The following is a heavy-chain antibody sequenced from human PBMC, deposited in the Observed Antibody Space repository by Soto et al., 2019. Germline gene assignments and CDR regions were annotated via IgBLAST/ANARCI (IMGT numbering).Heavy chain of an antibody. V-gene: IGHV2-5*02. J-gene: IGHJ3*01. D-gene: IGHD4-17*01. Sequence: QITLKESGPTLVKPAQPLTLTCTFSGFSLSTSGVIVGWIRQPPGKALEWLARIYWDDDKRYSPSLRSRLTITKDTSKNQVILTMTNMDPVDTATYYCAHTTVTTSAFDVWGQGTMVTVSS. CDR1: GFSLSTSGVI. CDR3: AHTTVTTSAFDV. CDR2: IYWDDDK.